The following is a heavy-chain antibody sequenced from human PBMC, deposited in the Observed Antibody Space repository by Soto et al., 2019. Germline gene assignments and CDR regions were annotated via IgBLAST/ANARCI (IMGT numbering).Heavy chain of an antibody. D-gene: IGHD2-15*01. CDR1: GFTFSSYS. J-gene: IGHJ4*02. V-gene: IGHV3-23*04. CDR3: AKETSIVVVVAATNEFHPFDY. CDR2: ISSSGGST. Sequence: EVQLVESGGGLVKPGGSLRLSCAASGFTFSSYSMNWVRQAPGKGLEWVSSISSSGGSTYYADSVKGRFTISRDNSKNTLYLQMNSLRAEDTAVYYCAKETSIVVVVAATNEFHPFDYWGQGTLVTVSS.